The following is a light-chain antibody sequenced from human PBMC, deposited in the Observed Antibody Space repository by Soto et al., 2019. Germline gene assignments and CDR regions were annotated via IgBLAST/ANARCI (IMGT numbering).Light chain of an antibody. CDR1: ESITNN. V-gene: IGKV3-15*01. Sequence: ELVMTQSPATLSVSPGERATLSCWASESITNNLAWYHQRPGQAPILLIYGASTRATGIPARFSGSGFGTEFNLNINSLQSEDFAGCYCQQYNNWRPSYTFGQGTKVDIK. CDR2: GAS. J-gene: IGKJ2*01. CDR3: QQYNNWRPSYT.